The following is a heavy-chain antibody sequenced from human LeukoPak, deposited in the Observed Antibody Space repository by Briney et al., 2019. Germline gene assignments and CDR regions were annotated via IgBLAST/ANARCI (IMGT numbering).Heavy chain of an antibody. CDR1: GGTFSSYA. V-gene: IGHV1-69*01. Sequence: SVKVSCKASGGTFSSYAISWVRQAPGQGLEWMGGIIPIFGTANYAQKFQGRVTITADESTSTAYMELSSLRSDDTAVYYCARSLAVADDFDYWGQGTLVTVSS. D-gene: IGHD6-19*01. J-gene: IGHJ4*02. CDR3: ARSLAVADDFDY. CDR2: IIPIFGTA.